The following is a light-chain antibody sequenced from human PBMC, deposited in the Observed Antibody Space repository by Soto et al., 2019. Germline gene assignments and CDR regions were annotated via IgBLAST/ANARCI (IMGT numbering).Light chain of an antibody. CDR2: GDT. Sequence: QLVLTQPPSVSGAPGQRVTISCTGSSSNFGANFDVQWYQQFPGTAPKLLIYGDTIRPSGVPDRFSGFKSGTSASLAITGLQAEDEADYYFQSYDTRLRWVFGGGTKLTVL. J-gene: IGLJ2*01. V-gene: IGLV1-40*01. CDR3: QSYDTRLRWV. CDR1: SSNFGANFD.